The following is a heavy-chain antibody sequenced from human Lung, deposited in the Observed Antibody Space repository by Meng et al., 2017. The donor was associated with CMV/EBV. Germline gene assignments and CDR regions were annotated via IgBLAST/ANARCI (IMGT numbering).Heavy chain of an antibody. CDR1: TYTFTGYY. Sequence: STYTFTGYYLHCSRHAPGQGLDWMGWINPNSGDPNYAQKFQGRVIMTRDTSISTAYMELSRLTFDDPAVYYCAREGRRSGYDNWFDPWGQGTLVTVSS. J-gene: IGHJ5*02. V-gene: IGHV1-2*02. CDR2: INPNSGDP. CDR3: AREGRRSGYDNWFDP. D-gene: IGHD3-22*01.